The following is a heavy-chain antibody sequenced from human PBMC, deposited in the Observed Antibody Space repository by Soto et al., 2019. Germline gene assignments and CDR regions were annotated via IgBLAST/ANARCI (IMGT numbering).Heavy chain of an antibody. D-gene: IGHD1-1*01. V-gene: IGHV4-31*03. CDR2: IDRSGST. Sequence: QVQLQESGPGLVKPSQTLSLSCNVYGVSVSSGDYYWSWIRQHAGGGMEWIGYIDRSGSTYYKPSLRGRVIMSVDTSTTQIYLRLLSVTAADTAMYYCARDSGGNSENYYGLDVWGHGTTVTVSS. CDR1: GVSVSSGDYY. CDR3: ARDSGGNSENYYGLDV. J-gene: IGHJ6*02.